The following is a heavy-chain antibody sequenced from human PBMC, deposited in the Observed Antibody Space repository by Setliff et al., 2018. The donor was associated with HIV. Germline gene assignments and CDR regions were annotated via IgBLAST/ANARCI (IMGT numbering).Heavy chain of an antibody. Sequence: VASVKVSCKASGGSFRNYAINWVRQAPGQGLEWIGGIIPLLGTPNYAHKFQGRVTITADKYSSTVYMELSSLRSEDSAVFYCARDRSGIAVAAPDAFDVWGQGTMVTVSS. V-gene: IGHV1-69*06. CDR1: GGSFRNYA. CDR3: ARDRSGIAVAAPDAFDV. D-gene: IGHD6-19*01. CDR2: IIPLLGTP. J-gene: IGHJ3*01.